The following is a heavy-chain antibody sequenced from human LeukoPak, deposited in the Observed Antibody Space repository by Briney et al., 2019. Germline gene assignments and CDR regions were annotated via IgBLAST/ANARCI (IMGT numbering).Heavy chain of an antibody. Sequence: GGSLRLSCAASGFTFSSYGMHWVRQAPGKGLEWVAVIWYDGTNKDYADSVKGRFTISRDNSKNTLYLQMNSLRAEDTAVFYCARDCSGGSCYVSEDYYNGMDVWGQGTTVTVSS. CDR2: IWYDGTNK. D-gene: IGHD2-15*01. V-gene: IGHV3-33*01. J-gene: IGHJ6*02. CDR1: GFTFSSYG. CDR3: ARDCSGGSCYVSEDYYNGMDV.